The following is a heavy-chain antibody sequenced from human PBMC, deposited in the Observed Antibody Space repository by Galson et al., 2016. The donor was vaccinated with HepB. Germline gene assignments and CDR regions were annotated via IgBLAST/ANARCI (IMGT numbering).Heavy chain of an antibody. CDR2: INPTGGMA. Sequence: SVKVSCKASGYTFIHFYMHWVRQAPGQGLEWMAMINPTGGMATYAQKFQGRVTVTRDTSTSPVYMELKSLKSEDTAVSYCARDLVGRVTGADYWGQGTLVTVSS. CDR1: GYTFIHFY. J-gene: IGHJ4*02. D-gene: IGHD6-19*01. V-gene: IGHV1-46*01. CDR3: ARDLVGRVTGADY.